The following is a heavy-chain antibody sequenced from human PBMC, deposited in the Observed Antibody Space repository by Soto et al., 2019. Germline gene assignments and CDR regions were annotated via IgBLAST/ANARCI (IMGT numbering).Heavy chain of an antibody. J-gene: IGHJ6*03. CDR3: ARAPGRLGFGFYYYDMDV. CDR2: IIPILGIA. Sequence: QVQLVQSGAEVKKPGSSVKVSCKASGGTFSSYTISWVRQAPGQGLEWMGRIIPILGIANYAQKFQGRVTITADKSTSTAYMELSSLRSEDTAVYYCARAPGRLGFGFYYYDMDVWGKGTTVTVSS. V-gene: IGHV1-69*02. D-gene: IGHD3-16*01. CDR1: GGTFSSYT.